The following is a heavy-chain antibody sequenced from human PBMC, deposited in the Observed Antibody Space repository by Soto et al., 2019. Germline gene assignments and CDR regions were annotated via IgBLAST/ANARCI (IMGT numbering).Heavy chain of an antibody. J-gene: IGHJ4*02. V-gene: IGHV4-59*08. CDR3: ARYRYSYRVYYFDY. CDR2: IYYSGST. CDR1: GGSISNYY. D-gene: IGHD5-18*01. Sequence: SETLSLTCIVSGGSISNYYWSWILQPPWKGLEWIGYIYYSGSTNYNPSLTSRVTISVDTSKNQFSLKLSSVTAADTAVYYCARYRYSYRVYYFDYRGQGTLVNVSS.